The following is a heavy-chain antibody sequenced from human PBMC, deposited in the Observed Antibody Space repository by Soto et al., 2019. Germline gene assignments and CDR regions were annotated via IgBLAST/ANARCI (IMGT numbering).Heavy chain of an antibody. CDR3: APLSVSLSGPYGIHV. V-gene: IGHV4-39*01. J-gene: IGHJ6*02. CDR2: MFYSGLT. Sequence: SETLSLTCSVSGYSVTSSDYYWAWIRQPPGKGLEWIGSMFYSGLTYYNPSLKSRVTLSVDTSKNQFSVRLNSVTAADTAVYYCAPLSVSLSGPYGIHVWGQGATVTVSS. CDR1: GYSVTSSDYY. D-gene: IGHD2-15*01.